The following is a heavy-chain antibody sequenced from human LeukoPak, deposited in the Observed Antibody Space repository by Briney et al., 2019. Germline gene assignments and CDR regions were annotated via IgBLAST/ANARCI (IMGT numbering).Heavy chain of an antibody. CDR2: ISYSGST. CDR3: ARLWSPMVEVDY. CDR1: AGFFSSYY. D-gene: IGHD2-15*01. Sequence: SETLSLTCSVSAGFFSSYYWSWIRQPPGKGLEWIGYISYSGSTKYNPSLKSRVTISVDTSKNQFSLKVSSVTAADTAVYYCARLWSPMVEVDYWGQGTLVTVSS. V-gene: IGHV4-59*08. J-gene: IGHJ4*02.